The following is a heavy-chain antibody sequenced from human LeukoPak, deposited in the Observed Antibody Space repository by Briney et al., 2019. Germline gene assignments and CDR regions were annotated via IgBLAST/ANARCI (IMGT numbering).Heavy chain of an antibody. CDR1: GFTFSSYA. CDR3: ARGSQQLVSDAFDI. V-gene: IGHV3-30*01. D-gene: IGHD6-13*01. CDR2: ISYDGSNK. Sequence: PGGSLRLSCAAAGFTFSSYAMHWVRPAPGKGLGWVAVISYDGSNKYYADSVKGRFTISRDNSKNTLYLQMNSLRAEDTAVYYCARGSQQLVSDAFDIWGQGTMVTVSS. J-gene: IGHJ3*02.